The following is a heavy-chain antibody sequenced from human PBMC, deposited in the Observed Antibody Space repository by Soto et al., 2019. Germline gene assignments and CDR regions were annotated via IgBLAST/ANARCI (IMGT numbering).Heavy chain of an antibody. V-gene: IGHV3-74*01. J-gene: IGHJ3*01. CDR1: GFNFNTYS. CDR3: VRGPGAYVYFGFDV. D-gene: IGHD3-9*01. Sequence: GGSLRLPCVSSGFNFNTYSMHWFRQSPGEGLVWISRINTDGTSTSYADSVRGRFTFSRDNAKNTLYLQMNSLRADDTAVYYCVRGPGAYVYFGFDVWGQGKMVTGSS. CDR2: INTDGTST.